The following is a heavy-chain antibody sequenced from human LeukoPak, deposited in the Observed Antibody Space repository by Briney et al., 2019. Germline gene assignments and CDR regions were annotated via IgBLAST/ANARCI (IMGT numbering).Heavy chain of an antibody. Sequence: ASVKVSCKASGYTFTNYDINWVRQATGQGLEWMAWMNPNSGNTGYAQKFRGRVTMTRNTSISTAYMELSSLRSEDTAVYYCARGQKTTEQQLGYWGQGTLVTVSS. CDR3: ARGQKTTEQQLGY. J-gene: IGHJ4*02. CDR1: GYTFTNYD. CDR2: MNPNSGNT. V-gene: IGHV1-8*02. D-gene: IGHD6-13*01.